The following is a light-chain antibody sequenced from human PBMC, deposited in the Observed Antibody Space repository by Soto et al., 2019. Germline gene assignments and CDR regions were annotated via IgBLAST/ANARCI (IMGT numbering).Light chain of an antibody. CDR1: SSDVGGYNY. V-gene: IGLV2-14*01. CDR2: EVR. Sequence: QSALTQPASVSGSPGQSITISCTGTSSDVGGYNYVSWYQQRPGKAPKLIIYEVRNRPSGVSNRFSGSKSGNTASLTISGLQAEDEADYYCCSYAGSITFTFGGGTKLTVL. CDR3: CSYAGSITFT. J-gene: IGLJ2*01.